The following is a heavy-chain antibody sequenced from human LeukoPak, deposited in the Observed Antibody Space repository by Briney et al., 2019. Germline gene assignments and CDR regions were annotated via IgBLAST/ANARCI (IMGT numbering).Heavy chain of an antibody. V-gene: IGHV1-69*04. D-gene: IGHD1-26*01. J-gene: IGHJ4*02. CDR3: ARVGELLRVFEY. CDR1: GGTFSSYA. Sequence: SVKVSCKASGGTFSSYAISWVRQAPGQGLEWMGRIIPILGIANYAQKFQGRVTITADKSTSTAYMELSSLRSEDTAAYYCARVGELLRVFEYWGQGTLVTVSS. CDR2: IIPILGIA.